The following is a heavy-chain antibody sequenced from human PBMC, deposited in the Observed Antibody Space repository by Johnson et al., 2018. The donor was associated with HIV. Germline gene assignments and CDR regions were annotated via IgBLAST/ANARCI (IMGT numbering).Heavy chain of an antibody. CDR1: GFTFSDYY. J-gene: IGHJ3*02. CDR2: ISSSGSTI. V-gene: IGHV3-11*04. D-gene: IGHD2-21*02. CDR3: AKEYCGCDCSTDAFDI. Sequence: QMLLVESGGGLVQPGGSLRLSCAASGFTFSDYYMSWIRQAPGKGLEWVSYISSSGSTIYYADSVKGRFTISRDNSKNTLFLQMNSLRAEDTALYYCAKEYCGCDCSTDAFDIWGPGTVVTVSS.